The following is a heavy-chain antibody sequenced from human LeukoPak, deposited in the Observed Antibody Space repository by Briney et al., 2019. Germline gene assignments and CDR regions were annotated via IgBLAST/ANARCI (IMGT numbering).Heavy chain of an antibody. CDR3: ATGLEGVGATTNFDY. Sequence: ASVKVSCKASGYTFINYAMHWVRQAPGQRLEWMGWINAGNGDTKYSQNFQGRVTITRDTSASTGYMELSSLRSEDTAVYYCATGLEGVGATTNFDYWGQGTLVTVSS. D-gene: IGHD1-26*01. J-gene: IGHJ4*02. CDR2: INAGNGDT. V-gene: IGHV1-3*01. CDR1: GYTFINYA.